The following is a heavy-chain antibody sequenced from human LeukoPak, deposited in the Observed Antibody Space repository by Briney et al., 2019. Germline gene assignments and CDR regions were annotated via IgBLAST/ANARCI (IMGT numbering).Heavy chain of an antibody. CDR2: IKVYGDTT. CDR3: ARESPSTFYFDY. J-gene: IGHJ4*02. CDR1: GNTFTSFH. D-gene: IGHD1-1*01. V-gene: IGHV1-46*01. Sequence: ASVKVSCKASGNTFTSFHIHWVRQAPGQGLEYMGIIKVYGDTTIYAQRFRGRITMTRDTSTSTVYMELSSLNCEDTAVYYCARESPSTFYFDYWGQGTLVTVSS.